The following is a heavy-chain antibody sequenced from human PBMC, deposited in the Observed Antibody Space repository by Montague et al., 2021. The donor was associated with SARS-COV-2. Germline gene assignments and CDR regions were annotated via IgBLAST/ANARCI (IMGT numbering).Heavy chain of an antibody. J-gene: IGHJ1*01. CDR3: ARLGYDSVGYCYIYPD. V-gene: IGHV4-61*01. D-gene: IGHD3-22*01. CDR1: GASVRSGNYY. CDR2: ISCSGST. Sequence: SETLSLTCTVSGASVRSGNYYWNWIRQPPGKGLEWIGYISCSGSTNYSPSLKSRVTISVDTSKNQLSLKVISATAADTALYYCARLGYDSVGYCYIYPDWGQGTLVTVSS.